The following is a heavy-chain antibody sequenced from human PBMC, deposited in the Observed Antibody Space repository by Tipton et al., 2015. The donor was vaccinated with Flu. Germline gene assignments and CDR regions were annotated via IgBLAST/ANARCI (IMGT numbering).Heavy chain of an antibody. V-gene: IGHV1-2*06. CDR2: INPNSGGT. CDR3: ARSYCSGGSCAPAGIDY. D-gene: IGHD2-15*01. J-gene: IGHJ4*02. CDR1: GYTFTGYY. Sequence: QLVQSGAEVKKPGASVKVSCKASGYTFTGYYMHWVRQAPGQGLEWMGRINPNSGGTNYAQKFQGRVTMTRDTSISTAYMELSRLRSDDTAVYYCARSYCSGGSCAPAGIDYWGQGTLVTVSS.